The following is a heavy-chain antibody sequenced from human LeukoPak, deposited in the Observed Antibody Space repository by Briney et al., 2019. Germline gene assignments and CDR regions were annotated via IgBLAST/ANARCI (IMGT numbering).Heavy chain of an antibody. V-gene: IGHV4-61*02. CDR2: IYTSGRT. CDR1: GGSISSGGSY. Sequence: SETLCLTCAVSGGSISSGGSYWSWIRQPAGRGLEWIGRIYTSGRTNFNPSLRGRSTSSVDTSKNQFFRKLSSVTAADTAVYYCARDRSPLRLLEWPPEGWFDPWSQGTLVTVSS. CDR3: ARDRSPLRLLEWPPEGWFDP. D-gene: IGHD3-3*01. J-gene: IGHJ5*02.